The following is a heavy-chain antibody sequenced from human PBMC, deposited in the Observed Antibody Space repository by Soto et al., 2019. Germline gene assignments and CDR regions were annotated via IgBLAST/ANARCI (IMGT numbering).Heavy chain of an antibody. CDR2: IIPIFGTA. D-gene: IGHD5-12*01. CDR3: ARGREVATIYYGMDV. V-gene: IGHV1-69*06. Sequence: ASVKVSCKASGGTFSSYAISWVRQAPGQGLEWMGGIIPIFGTANYAQKFQGRVTITADKSTSTAYMELSSLRSEDTAVYYCARGREVATIYYGMDVWGQGTTVTVSS. CDR1: GGTFSSYA. J-gene: IGHJ6*02.